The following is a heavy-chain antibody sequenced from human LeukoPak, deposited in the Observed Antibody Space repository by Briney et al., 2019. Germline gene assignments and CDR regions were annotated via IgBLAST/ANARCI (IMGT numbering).Heavy chain of an antibody. CDR2: IYHSGST. Sequence: SETLSLTCAVYGGSFSGYYWTWIRQPPGKGLEWIGEIYHSGSTNYNPSLKSRVTISVDKSKNQFSLKLSSVTAADTAVYYCARERVDYYDSSGYYGGFDPWGQGTLVTVSS. D-gene: IGHD3-22*01. CDR3: ARERVDYYDSSGYYGGFDP. J-gene: IGHJ5*02. CDR1: GGSFSGYY. V-gene: IGHV4-34*01.